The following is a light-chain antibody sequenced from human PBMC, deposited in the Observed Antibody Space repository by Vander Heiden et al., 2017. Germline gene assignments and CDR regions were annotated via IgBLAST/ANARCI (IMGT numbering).Light chain of an antibody. CDR1: KLGNKY. V-gene: IGLV3-1*01. Sequence: SYELTQPPSVSVSPGQKASNTCSGDKLGNKYACWYQQKPGQSPVLVIYQNRKRPSGIPERFSGSNSGNTATLTISGTQAMDGADYYCQAWDSSTVVFGGGTKLTVL. CDR3: QAWDSSTVV. CDR2: QNR. J-gene: IGLJ2*01.